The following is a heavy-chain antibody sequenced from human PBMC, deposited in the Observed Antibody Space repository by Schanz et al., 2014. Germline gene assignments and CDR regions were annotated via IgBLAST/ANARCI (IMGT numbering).Heavy chain of an antibody. D-gene: IGHD3-3*02. J-gene: IGHJ6*02. CDR1: GGPFSGYF. CDR2: IHHSGSI. CDR3: ARHLVNAYGMDV. Sequence: QVQLQQWGAGLLKPSETLSLTCAVYGGPFSGYFWSWIRQSPGKGLQWIGEIHHSGSIIYNPSLRSGVPISMDTSKNQFFLKVTSVPAADTAVYYCARHLVNAYGMDVWGQGTAVTVSS. V-gene: IGHV4-34*01.